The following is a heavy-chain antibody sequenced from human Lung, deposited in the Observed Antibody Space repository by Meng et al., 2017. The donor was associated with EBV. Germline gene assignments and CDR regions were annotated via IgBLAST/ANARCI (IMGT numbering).Heavy chain of an antibody. CDR1: CGSIGRCNW. Sequence: VQPRIGGTWREQPSGRLSLPCSVSCGSIGRCNWWSWARQPPGKGLEWIGEIYHSGSTNYNPSLKSRVTISVDKSKNQFSLKLSSVTAADTAVYYCARAIGIVATTVGFDYWGQGTLVTVSS. J-gene: IGHJ4*02. CDR3: ARAIGIVATTVGFDY. D-gene: IGHD5-12*01. V-gene: IGHV4-4*02. CDR2: IYHSGST.